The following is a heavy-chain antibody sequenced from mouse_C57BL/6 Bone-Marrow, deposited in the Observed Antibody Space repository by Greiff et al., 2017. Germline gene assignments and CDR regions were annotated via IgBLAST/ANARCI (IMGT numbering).Heavy chain of an antibody. CDR3: TPTTVVDFDY. Sequence: VHVKQSGAELVRPGASVKLSCTASGFNIKDDYMHWVKQRPEQGLEWIGWIDPANGDTEYASKFQGKATITADTSSNTAYLQLSSLTSEDTAVYYCTPTTVVDFDYWGQGTTLTVSS. J-gene: IGHJ2*01. CDR1: GFNIKDDY. V-gene: IGHV14-4*01. CDR2: IDPANGDT. D-gene: IGHD1-1*01.